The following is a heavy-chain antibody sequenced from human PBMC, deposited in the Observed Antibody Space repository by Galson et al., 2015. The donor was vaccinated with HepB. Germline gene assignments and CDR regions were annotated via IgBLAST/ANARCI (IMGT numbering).Heavy chain of an antibody. V-gene: IGHV1-3*01. D-gene: IGHD2-2*01. CDR3: ARGSCTTTSCYSSP. J-gene: IGHJ5*02. CDR1: GYTFTSYA. CDR2: IHAGNGNT. Sequence: SVKVSCKASGYTFTSYAMHWVRQAPGQRLEWMGWIHAGNGNTRYSQNFQGRVTIARDTSANTGYMELSGLRSEDTAVYYCARGSCTTTSCYSSPWGQGTLVTVSS.